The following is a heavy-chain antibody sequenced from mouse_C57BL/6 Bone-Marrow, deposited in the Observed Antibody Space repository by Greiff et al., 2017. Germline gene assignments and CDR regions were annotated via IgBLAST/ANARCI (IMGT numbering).Heavy chain of an antibody. CDR3: AAYYSNYLDY. CDR1: GYAFSSSW. J-gene: IGHJ2*01. CDR2: IYPGDGDT. D-gene: IGHD2-5*01. Sequence: QVQLKESGPELVKPGASVKISCKASGYAFSSSWMNWVKQRPGKGLEWIGRIYPGDGDTNYNGKFKGKATLTADKSSSTAYMQLSSLTSEDSAVYFCAAYYSNYLDYWGQGTTLTVSA. V-gene: IGHV1-82*01.